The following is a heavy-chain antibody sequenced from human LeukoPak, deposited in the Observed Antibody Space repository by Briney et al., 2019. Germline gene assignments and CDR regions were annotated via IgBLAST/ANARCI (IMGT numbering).Heavy chain of an antibody. D-gene: IGHD1-26*01. Sequence: PGSSLRLSCAASGFIFDSYGMHWVRQAPGKGLEWVAAIWYDGSKKFYKDSVKGRFDISRDNSKSTLYLQMDSLRAEGTAVYYCAKAIEWESDYAFDIWGQGTMVTVSS. J-gene: IGHJ3*02. CDR2: IWYDGSKK. CDR1: GFIFDSYG. V-gene: IGHV3-33*06. CDR3: AKAIEWESDYAFDI.